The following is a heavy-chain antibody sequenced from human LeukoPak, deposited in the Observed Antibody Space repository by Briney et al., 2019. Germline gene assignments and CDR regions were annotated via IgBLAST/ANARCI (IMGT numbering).Heavy chain of an antibody. V-gene: IGHV1-69*05. CDR1: GGTFGSYA. J-gene: IGHJ5*02. CDR2: IIPIFGTA. CDR3: ARAGQQLVPVDP. Sequence: SVKVSCKASGGTFGSYAISWVRQAPGQGLEWMGGIIPIFGTANYAQKFQGRVTITTDESTSTAYMELSSLRSEDTAVYYCARAGQQLVPVDPWGQGTLVTVSS. D-gene: IGHD6-13*01.